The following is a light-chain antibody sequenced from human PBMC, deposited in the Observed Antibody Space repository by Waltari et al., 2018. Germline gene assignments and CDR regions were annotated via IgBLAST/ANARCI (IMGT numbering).Light chain of an antibody. V-gene: IGLV1-44*01. CDR3: AAWDVSGVV. J-gene: IGLJ2*01. Sequence: QSVLTQPPSASGTPGQRVTIAWSGRSANIGSNYVTWYQQFPGPAPKLLICINNQRPSEVPDRFAGSKSGTSASLASSGLQSEDEADYYCAAWDVSGVVFGGGTKVTVL. CDR2: INN. CDR1: SANIGSNY.